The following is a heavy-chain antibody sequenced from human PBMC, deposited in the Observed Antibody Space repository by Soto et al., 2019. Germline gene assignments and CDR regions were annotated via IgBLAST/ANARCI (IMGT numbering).Heavy chain of an antibody. CDR3: AKEQTNGDYVPPASDY. V-gene: IGHV3-23*01. D-gene: IGHD4-17*01. Sequence: EVQLLESGGGFVQPGRSLRLSCAASGFTFSSYAMTWVRQAPGKGLEWVSSISGSGGFIYYADAVKGRFTISRDHSKNTLYLQMNSLRAEDTAVYYCAKEQTNGDYVPPASDYWGQGTLVTVSS. J-gene: IGHJ4*02. CDR1: GFTFSSYA. CDR2: ISGSGGFI.